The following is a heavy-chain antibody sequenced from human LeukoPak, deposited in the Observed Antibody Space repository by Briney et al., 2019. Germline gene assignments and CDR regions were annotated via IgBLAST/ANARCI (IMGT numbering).Heavy chain of an antibody. CDR1: GYTFIGYY. V-gene: IGHV1-2*02. J-gene: IGHJ4*02. D-gene: IGHD3-9*01. CDR3: ARDQPLYDILTGYDF. CDR2: SNPNSGGT. Sequence: ASVKVSCKASGYTFIGYYMHWVRQAPGQRLEWMGWSNPNSGGTNSAQKFQGRVTMTRDTSISTAYMELNRLRFDDTAVYYCARDQPLYDILTGYDFWGQGTLVSVSS.